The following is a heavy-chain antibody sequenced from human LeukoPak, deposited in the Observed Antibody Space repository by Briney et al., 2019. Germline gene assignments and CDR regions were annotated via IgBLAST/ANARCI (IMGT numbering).Heavy chain of an antibody. CDR2: IKQDGSEK. Sequence: GGSLRLSCAASGFTFSSYAMSWVRQAPGKGLEWVANIKQDGSEKYYVDSVKGRFTISRDNAKNSLYLQMNSLRAEDTAVYYCAREERSGYYWDPLGAFDIWGQGTMVTVSS. CDR3: AREERSGYYWDPLGAFDI. V-gene: IGHV3-7*01. D-gene: IGHD3-22*01. CDR1: GFTFSSYA. J-gene: IGHJ3*02.